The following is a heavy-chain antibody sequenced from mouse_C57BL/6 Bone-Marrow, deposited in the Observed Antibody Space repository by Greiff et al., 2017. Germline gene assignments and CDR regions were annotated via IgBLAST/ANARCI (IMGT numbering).Heavy chain of an antibody. Sequence: DVKLVESGGGLVKPGGSLKLSCAASGFTFSDYGMHWVRQAPEKGLEWVAYISSGSSTIYYADTVKGRFTISRDNAKNTLFLQMTSLRSEDTAMYYCARLFITTVVADYWGQGTTLTVSS. D-gene: IGHD1-1*01. V-gene: IGHV5-17*01. CDR1: GFTFSDYG. J-gene: IGHJ2*01. CDR3: ARLFITTVVADY. CDR2: ISSGSSTI.